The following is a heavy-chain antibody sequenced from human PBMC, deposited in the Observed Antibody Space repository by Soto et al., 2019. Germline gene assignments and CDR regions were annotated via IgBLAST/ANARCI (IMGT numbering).Heavy chain of an antibody. D-gene: IGHD2-15*01. J-gene: IGHJ4*02. Sequence: WGSLLLSGVVSGFTFSDFGMHWVRQSPGEGLAWVASISKEGLYIYYSASVKCRFTISRDDSKNTVFLQMNSLKVEDTAAYFGAAPREGRWLVLDHWGQRTLVTVSS. CDR2: ISKEGLYI. V-gene: IGHV3-30*19. CDR1: GFTFSDFG. CDR3: AAPREGRWLVLDH.